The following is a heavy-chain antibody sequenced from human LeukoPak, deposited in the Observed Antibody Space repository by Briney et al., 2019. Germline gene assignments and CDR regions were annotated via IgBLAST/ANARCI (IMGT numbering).Heavy chain of an antibody. J-gene: IGHJ2*01. D-gene: IGHD6-6*01. CDR2: IYPGDSDT. CDR3: ARRTPEYTNRWYFDL. V-gene: IGHV5-51*01. CDR1: GYSFTSYW. Sequence: GESLKISCKGSGYSFTSYWIGWVRQMPGKGLEWMGIIYPGDSDTRYSPSFQGQVTISADKSINTAFVQWSSLRASDTAIYYCARRTPEYTNRWYFDLWGRGTLVTVSS.